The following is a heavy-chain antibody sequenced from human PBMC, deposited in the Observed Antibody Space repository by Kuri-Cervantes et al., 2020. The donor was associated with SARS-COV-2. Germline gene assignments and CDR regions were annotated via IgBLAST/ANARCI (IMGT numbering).Heavy chain of an antibody. D-gene: IGHD3-3*01. CDR2: ISYDGSNK. CDR1: GFTFSRYA. Sequence: GESLKISCAASGFTFSRYAMHWVRQAPGKGLEWVAVISYDGSNKYYADSVKGRFTISRDNSKNTLYLQMNSLRAEDTAVYYCARGTYYDFWSGSWAAYYYYMDVWGKGTTVTVSS. CDR3: ARGTYYDFWSGSWAAYYYYMDV. J-gene: IGHJ6*03. V-gene: IGHV3-30-3*01.